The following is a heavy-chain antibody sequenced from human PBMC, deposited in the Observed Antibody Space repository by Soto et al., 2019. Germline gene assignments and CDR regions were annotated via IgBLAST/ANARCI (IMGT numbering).Heavy chain of an antibody. D-gene: IGHD6-13*01. CDR2: VSYDGNHK. CDR1: GFTFRSFG. CDR3: AKDVGQQLVLNSGMDV. J-gene: IGHJ6*02. Sequence: QVQLVESGGGVIQPGTSLSLSCGSSGFTFRSFGMYWVRQAPGKGLEWVAVVSYDGNHKYYADSVKGRFTVSRDNAKNXLYLQMNSLRGEDTAVYYCAKDVGQQLVLNSGMDVWGQGTTVTVSS. V-gene: IGHV3-30*18.